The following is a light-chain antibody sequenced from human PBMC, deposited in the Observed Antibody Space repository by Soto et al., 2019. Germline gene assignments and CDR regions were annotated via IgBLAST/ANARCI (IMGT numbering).Light chain of an antibody. Sequence: SYELTQPLSVSVALGQTARITCGGTNIGNKNVHWYQQKPGQAPVLVIYRDNNRPSGIPERFSGSNSGNTATLTISRAQAGDEADYSCQVWDSRTDSYVFATGTKLTVL. V-gene: IGLV3-9*01. CDR2: RDN. J-gene: IGLJ1*01. CDR3: QVWDSRTDSYV. CDR1: NIGNKN.